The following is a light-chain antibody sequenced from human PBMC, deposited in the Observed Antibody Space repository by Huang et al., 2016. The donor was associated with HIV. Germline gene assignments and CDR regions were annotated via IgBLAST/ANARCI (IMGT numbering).Light chain of an antibody. J-gene: IGKJ4*01. Sequence: EIVLTQSPATLSLSPGERATLSCRASQTVSSYLAWYQQKPGQAPRLLIHDASNRATGIPARFSGSGSGTDFTLTISSLEPEDFAVYYCQLRSTWPGDTFGGGTKVEIK. V-gene: IGKV3-11*01. CDR1: QTVSSY. CDR2: DAS. CDR3: QLRSTWPGDT.